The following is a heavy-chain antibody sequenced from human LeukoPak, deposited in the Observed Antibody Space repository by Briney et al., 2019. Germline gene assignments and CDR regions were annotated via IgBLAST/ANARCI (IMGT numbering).Heavy chain of an antibody. CDR2: IKSRTYGGTA. D-gene: IGHD2-15*01. CDR3: TTEGYGDAFDI. V-gene: IGHV3-15*07. J-gene: IGHJ3*02. Sequence: GGSLRLSCAASGFTFSNAWTNWVRQAPGKGLEWVGRIKSRTYGGTADYAAPVKGRFTISRDDSKNTLYLQMKSLKTEDTAMYYCTTEGYGDAFDIWGLGTMVTVSS. CDR1: GFTFSNAW.